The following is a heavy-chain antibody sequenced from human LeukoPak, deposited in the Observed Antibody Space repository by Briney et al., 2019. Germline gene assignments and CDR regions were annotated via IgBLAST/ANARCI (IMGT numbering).Heavy chain of an antibody. CDR3: ARERSDGSGSYMAFDI. CDR2: IPPSGST. J-gene: IGHJ3*02. D-gene: IGHD3-10*01. V-gene: IGHV4-30-2*01. CDR1: GGSISSGAYS. Sequence: PPETLSLTCAVSGGSISSGAYSWSWIRQPPGKGLEWIGYIPPSGSTYYNPSLKSRVTISVDRSKNQFSLRLSSVTAADTAVYYCARERSDGSGSYMAFDIWGQGTMVTVSS.